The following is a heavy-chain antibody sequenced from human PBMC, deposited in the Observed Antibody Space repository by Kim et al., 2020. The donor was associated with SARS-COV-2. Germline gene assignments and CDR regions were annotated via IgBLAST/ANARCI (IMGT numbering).Heavy chain of an antibody. CDR2: IYYSGST. D-gene: IGHD3-10*01. CDR3: ARFFYYGSRFDP. J-gene: IGHJ5*02. V-gene: IGHV4-59*01. Sequence: SETLSLTCTVSGGSISSYYWSWIRQPPGKGLEWIGYIYYSGSTNYNPSLKSRVTISVDTSKNQFSLKLSSLTAADTAVYYCARFFYYGSRFDPWGQGTLVTVSS. CDR1: GGSISSYY.